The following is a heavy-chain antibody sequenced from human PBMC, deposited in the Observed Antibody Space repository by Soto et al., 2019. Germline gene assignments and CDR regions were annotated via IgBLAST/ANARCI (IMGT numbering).Heavy chain of an antibody. J-gene: IGHJ4*02. CDR3: ARIRIEASVLDF. D-gene: IGHD2-21*01. V-gene: IGHV1-2*02. Sequence: QVQLVQSGAEVKKPGASVKVSCTTSGYTFTRYYIHWVRQAPGQGLEWIGWVNPYSGDTKYAQEFQGRVTLTRDTFINTAYMEFHSLRSDDTAVYYCARIRIEASVLDFWGQGTLVTASS. CDR1: GYTFTRYY. CDR2: VNPYSGDT.